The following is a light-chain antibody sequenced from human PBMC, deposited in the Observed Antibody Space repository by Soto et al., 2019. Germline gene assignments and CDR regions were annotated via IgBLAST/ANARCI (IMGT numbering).Light chain of an antibody. Sequence: EIVMTQSPAALSLSPGERATLSCRASQSVGTNLAWYQQKPGQAPRPLIYGASARATDVPARFSGSGSGTDFTLTISSLQSEDFAVYYCQQYSDWAPITFSGGTKVEIK. CDR2: GAS. CDR1: QSVGTN. J-gene: IGKJ4*01. CDR3: QQYSDWAPIT. V-gene: IGKV3-15*01.